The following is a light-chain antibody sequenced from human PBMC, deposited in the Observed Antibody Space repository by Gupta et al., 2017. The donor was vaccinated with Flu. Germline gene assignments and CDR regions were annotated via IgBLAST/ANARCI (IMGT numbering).Light chain of an antibody. Sequence: QLVLTQSPSASASLGASVKLTCTLSSGHSNYAIAWHQQQPEKGPRYLMKLYGDGSHTKGDGIPDRFSGSSSGAERYLTISSLQSEDEADYYCQTWGTGFWVFGGGTKLTVL. CDR2: LYGDGSH. V-gene: IGLV4-69*01. CDR1: SGHSNYA. CDR3: QTWGTGFWV. J-gene: IGLJ3*02.